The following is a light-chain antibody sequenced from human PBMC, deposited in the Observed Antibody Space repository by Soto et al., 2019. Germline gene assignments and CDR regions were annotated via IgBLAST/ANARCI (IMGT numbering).Light chain of an antibody. V-gene: IGKV1-13*02. CDR2: DAS. CDR1: QDIGSA. J-gene: IGKJ4*01. CDR3: QQFNGFPLT. Sequence: IQLTQSPSSLSASVGDRVTITCRAGQDIGSALAWYQQRPGKAPKLLIYDASHLEAGVPSRFSCSGSGTDFTITITSLRPEDFATYFCQQFNGFPLTFGGGTKVQIK.